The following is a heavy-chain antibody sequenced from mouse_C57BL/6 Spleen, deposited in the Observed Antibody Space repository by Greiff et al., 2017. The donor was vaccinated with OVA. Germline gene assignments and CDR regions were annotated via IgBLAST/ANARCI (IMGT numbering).Heavy chain of an antibody. D-gene: IGHD1-1*01. Sequence: QQSCQASGYPFTCFWMQWVPQRPGQGLEWIGEIDHSDSYTHYNLTFKGKATLTVDTSSSTAYMQLSILTTEDTAVYYFARFVAFITTVVARVDYWGQGTTLTVSS. CDR3: ARFVAFITTVVARVDY. CDR1: GYPFTCFW. CDR2: IDHSDSYT. J-gene: IGHJ2*01. V-gene: IGHV1-50*01.